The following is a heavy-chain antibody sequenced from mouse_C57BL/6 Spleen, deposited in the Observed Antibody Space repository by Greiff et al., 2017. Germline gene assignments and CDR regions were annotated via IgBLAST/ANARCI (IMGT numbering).Heavy chain of an antibody. CDR1: GYAFSSYW. V-gene: IGHV1-80*01. J-gene: IGHJ4*01. CDR2: IYPGDGDT. Sequence: VKLMESGAELVKPGASVKISCKASGYAFSSYWMNWVKQRPGKGLEWIGQIYPGDGDTNYNGKFKGKATLTADKSSSTAYMQLSSLTSEDSAVYFCAKGPHYYGSSSRAMDYWGQGTSVTVSS. CDR3: AKGPHYYGSSSRAMDY. D-gene: IGHD1-1*01.